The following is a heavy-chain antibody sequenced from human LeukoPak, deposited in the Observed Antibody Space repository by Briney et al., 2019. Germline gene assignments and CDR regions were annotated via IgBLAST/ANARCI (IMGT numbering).Heavy chain of an antibody. CDR1: RYTLTALS. V-gene: IGHV1-24*01. CDR3: ATATPQGGLYVVG. D-gene: IGHD6-19*01. Sequence: GASAKVSPEVSRYTLTALSMHWVRQAPGKGLEWMGGFDPEDGETIYAQKFQGRVTMTEDKSTDTAYMELSSVRSEDTGVYYCATATPQGGLYVVGWGQGTLVTVSS. CDR2: FDPEDGET. J-gene: IGHJ4*02.